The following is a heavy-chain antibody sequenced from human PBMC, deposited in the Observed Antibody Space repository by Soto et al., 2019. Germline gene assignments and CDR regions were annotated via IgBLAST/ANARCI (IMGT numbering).Heavy chain of an antibody. J-gene: IGHJ4*02. D-gene: IGHD6-19*01. V-gene: IGHV4-34*01. CDR3: ALAGTPENVFDY. CDR2: INHSGST. CDR1: GGSFSGYY. Sequence: QVQLQQWGAGLLKPSETLSLTCAVYGGSFSGYYWSWIRQPPGKGLEWIGEINHSGSTNYNPSLKSRVTKSVDTSQNQFSLKLSSVTAADTAVYYCALAGTPENVFDYWGQGTLVTVSS.